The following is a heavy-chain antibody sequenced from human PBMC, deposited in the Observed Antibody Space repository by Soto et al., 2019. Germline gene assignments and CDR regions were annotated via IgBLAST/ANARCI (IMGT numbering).Heavy chain of an antibody. CDR1: GFTFSSYG. V-gene: IGHV3-30*18. D-gene: IGHD3-10*01. CDR3: AKVTNYSGSYYGVFYYYGMDV. J-gene: IGHJ6*02. Sequence: LRLSCAASGFTFSSYGMHWVRQAPGKGLEWVAVISYDGSNKYYADSVKGRFTISRDNSKNTLYLQMNSLRAEDTAVYYCAKVTNYSGSYYGVFYYYGMDVWGQG. CDR2: ISYDGSNK.